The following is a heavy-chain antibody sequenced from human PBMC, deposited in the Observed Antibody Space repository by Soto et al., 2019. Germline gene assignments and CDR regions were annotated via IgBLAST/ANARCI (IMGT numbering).Heavy chain of an antibody. Sequence: EVQLLESGGGLIQPGGSLRLSCAASGFTFSSYAMTWVRQAPGKGLEWVSTLSNAGGSVYYADSVKGRFTISRDNSKNTLYLHMSSLRAEDTAVYYCAKEGTSDDFWSGAYHWGQGTLVTVSS. J-gene: IGHJ4*02. CDR2: LSNAGGSV. CDR3: AKEGTSDDFWSGAYH. CDR1: GFTFSSYA. V-gene: IGHV3-23*01. D-gene: IGHD3-3*01.